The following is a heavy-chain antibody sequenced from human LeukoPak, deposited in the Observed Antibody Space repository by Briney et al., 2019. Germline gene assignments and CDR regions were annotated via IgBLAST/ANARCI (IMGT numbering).Heavy chain of an antibody. CDR1: XXTXXTYX. V-gene: IGHV3-21*01. J-gene: IGHJ6*04. CDR2: ITSSSSYI. CDR3: XXXXXXXXXGXXXXXXXXV. Sequence: AXXXTXXTYXMNWVRQAPGKGXEWVSSITSSSSYIYYADSVKGRFTTSRDNAKSSLYLQMNSQRDEDTAVYYXXXXXXXXXXGXXXXXXXXVWGXXXTXTISS.